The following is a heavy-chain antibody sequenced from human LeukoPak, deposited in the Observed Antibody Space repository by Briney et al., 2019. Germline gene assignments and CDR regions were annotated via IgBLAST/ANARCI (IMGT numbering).Heavy chain of an antibody. Sequence: SETLSLTCTVSGGSISNYFWSWIRQPPGRGLECIGYIYYSDSTNYNPSLKSRVTVSVDTSKNQFSLKLSSVTAADTAVYYCARFPGSAEYRHYYYMDVWGKGTTVTVSS. D-gene: IGHD2-15*01. J-gene: IGHJ6*03. CDR2: IYYSDST. V-gene: IGHV4-59*01. CDR1: GGSISNYF. CDR3: ARFPGSAEYRHYYYMDV.